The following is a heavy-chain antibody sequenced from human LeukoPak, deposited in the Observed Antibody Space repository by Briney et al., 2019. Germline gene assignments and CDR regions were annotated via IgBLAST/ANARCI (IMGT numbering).Heavy chain of an antibody. D-gene: IGHD6-19*01. CDR2: IYYSGST. V-gene: IGHV4-59*08. Sequence: SETLSLTCTVSGVSISSYYWSWIRQPPGKGLEWIGYIYYSGSTNYNPSLKSRVTISVDTSKNQFSLKLSSVTAADTAVYFCARGAGGSGWSRYYFDYWGQGTLVTVSS. CDR3: ARGAGGSGWSRYYFDY. CDR1: GVSISSYY. J-gene: IGHJ4*02.